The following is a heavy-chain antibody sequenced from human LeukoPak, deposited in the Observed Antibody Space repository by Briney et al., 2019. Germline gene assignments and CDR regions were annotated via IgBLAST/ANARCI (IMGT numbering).Heavy chain of an antibody. J-gene: IGHJ3*02. Sequence: GESLKISCKGSGYSFTSYWIGWMRQMPGKGLEWMGIIYPGDSDTRYSPSFQGQVTISADKSISTAYLQWSSLKASDTAMYYCARQQRFLEWLLQGAFDIWGQGTMVTVSS. CDR3: ARQQRFLEWLLQGAFDI. CDR2: IYPGDSDT. CDR1: GYSFTSYW. V-gene: IGHV5-51*01. D-gene: IGHD3-3*01.